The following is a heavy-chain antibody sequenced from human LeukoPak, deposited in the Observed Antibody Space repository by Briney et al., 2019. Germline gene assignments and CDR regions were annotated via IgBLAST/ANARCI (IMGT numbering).Heavy chain of an antibody. CDR2: IFHSART. Sequence: KSWETLSLTCTVSGGSISSGNDHGSWIRQPPGKCRGWGGYIFHSARTYSNPSLKSRVNISVDTSKTQFSLKMSSVTAADTAVYYCARSRDYNSSGYPYYFDTWGQGTLVTVSS. CDR1: GGSISSGNDH. J-gene: IGHJ4*02. CDR3: ARSRDYNSSGYPYYFDT. D-gene: IGHD3-22*01. V-gene: IGHV4-30-4*01.